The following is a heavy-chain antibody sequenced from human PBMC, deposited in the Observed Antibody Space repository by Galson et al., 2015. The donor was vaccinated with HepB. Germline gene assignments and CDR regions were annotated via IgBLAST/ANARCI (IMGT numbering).Heavy chain of an antibody. CDR2: ISGSGGRT. CDR3: ARGAPAVLPADLDA. Sequence: SLRLSCAASRFTFSSYAMSWVRQAPGKGLEWVSGISGSGGRTNYADSVKGRFTISRDNAKNSLYLQINSLRAEDTAAYYCARGAPAVLPADLDAWGRGTLVTVSS. CDR1: RFTFSSYA. V-gene: IGHV3-23*01. D-gene: IGHD2-2*01. J-gene: IGHJ2*01.